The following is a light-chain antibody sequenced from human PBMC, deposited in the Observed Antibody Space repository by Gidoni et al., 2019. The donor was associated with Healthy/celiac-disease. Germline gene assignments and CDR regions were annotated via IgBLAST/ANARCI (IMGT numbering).Light chain of an antibody. CDR3: QQYGSS. CDR2: GAS. J-gene: IGKJ2*01. CDR1: QSVSSSY. Sequence: IMLTQSPGTLSLSQGERATLSCSASQSVSSSYLAWYQQNPGQAPRLLIYGASSRATGIPDRFSGSGSGTDFTLTISRLEPEDFAVYYCQQYGSSFGQGTKLEIK. V-gene: IGKV3-20*01.